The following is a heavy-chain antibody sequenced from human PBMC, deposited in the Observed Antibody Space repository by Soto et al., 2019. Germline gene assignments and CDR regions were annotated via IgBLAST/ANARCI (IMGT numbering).Heavy chain of an antibody. D-gene: IGHD3-22*01. CDR2: ISAYNGNT. CDR3: ARDQIVVITSSDAFDI. V-gene: IGHV1-18*01. CDR1: VYTFTSYV. Sequence: SVNVSCKASVYTFTSYVICGVGQAPGQGLEGMGWISAYNGNTNYAQKLQGRVTMTTETSTSTAYMELRSLRSDDTAVYYCARDQIVVITSSDAFDIWGQGTMVTVSS. J-gene: IGHJ3*02.